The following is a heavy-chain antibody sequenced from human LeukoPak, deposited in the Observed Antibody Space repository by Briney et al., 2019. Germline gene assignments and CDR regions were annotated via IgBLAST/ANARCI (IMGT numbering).Heavy chain of an antibody. D-gene: IGHD3-10*01. J-gene: IGHJ4*02. CDR3: AKDLVGLHYYGSGSY. Sequence: GGSLRLSCAASGFTFSSYAMSWVRQAGGKGLEWDSSISGSGGSTYYADSVKGRFTISRDNSKNTLYLQMNSLRAEDTPVYYCAKDLVGLHYYGSGSYWGQGTLVTVSS. V-gene: IGHV3-23*01. CDR2: ISGSGGST. CDR1: GFTFSSYA.